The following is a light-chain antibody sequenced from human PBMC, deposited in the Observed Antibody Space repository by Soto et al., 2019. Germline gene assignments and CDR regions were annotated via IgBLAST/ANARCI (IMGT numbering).Light chain of an antibody. CDR3: QPYGTSPPT. V-gene: IGKV3-20*01. CDR1: QSVSSSY. Sequence: EIVLTQSPGTLSLSPGERATLSCRASQSVSSSYLAWYQQKPGQAPGLLIHGASRRATGIPDRFSGSGSGTDFTLTISRLEPEDFAVYYCQPYGTSPPTFGQGTRLEI. J-gene: IGKJ5*01. CDR2: GAS.